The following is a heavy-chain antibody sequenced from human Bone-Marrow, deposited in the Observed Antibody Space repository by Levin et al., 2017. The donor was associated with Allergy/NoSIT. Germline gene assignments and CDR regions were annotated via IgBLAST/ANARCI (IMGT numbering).Heavy chain of an antibody. D-gene: IGHD5/OR15-5a*01. V-gene: IGHV3-49*03. CDR2: IKDKAYGGAT. CDR1: GFTFHDYG. CDR3: TRDIVSTIDV. Sequence: AGGSLRLSCTASGFTFHDYGVSWFRQAPGKGLEWVGFIKDKAYGGATEYAASVKGRFTISRDDSKSIAYLQMNSLKTEDTAIYYCTRDIVSTIDVWGQGTLVTVSS. J-gene: IGHJ4*02.